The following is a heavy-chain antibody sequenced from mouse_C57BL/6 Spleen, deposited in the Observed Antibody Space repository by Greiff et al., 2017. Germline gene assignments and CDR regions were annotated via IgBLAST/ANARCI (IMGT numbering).Heavy chain of an antibody. Sequence: EVMLVESGGGLVKPGGSLKLSCAASGFTFSSYAMSWVRQTPEKRLEWVATISDGGSYTYYPDNVKGRFTISRDNAKNNLYLQMSHLKSEDTAMYYCARALYYYGSSEYFDVWGTGTTVTVSS. V-gene: IGHV5-4*03. CDR3: ARALYYYGSSEYFDV. D-gene: IGHD1-1*01. J-gene: IGHJ1*03. CDR1: GFTFSSYA. CDR2: ISDGGSYT.